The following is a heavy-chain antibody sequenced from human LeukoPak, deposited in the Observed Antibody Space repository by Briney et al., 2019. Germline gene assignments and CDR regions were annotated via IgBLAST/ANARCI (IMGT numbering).Heavy chain of an antibody. J-gene: IGHJ4*02. D-gene: IGHD3-22*01. Sequence: PGGSLRLSCAASGFTFCSYWMHWVRQAPGKGLVWVSRINSDGSSTSYADSVKGRFTISRDNAKNTLYLQMNSLRAEDTAVYYCARGPYYYDSSGYSDGWGQGTLVTVSS. CDR3: ARGPYYYDSSGYSDG. CDR2: INSDGSST. CDR1: GFTFCSYW. V-gene: IGHV3-74*01.